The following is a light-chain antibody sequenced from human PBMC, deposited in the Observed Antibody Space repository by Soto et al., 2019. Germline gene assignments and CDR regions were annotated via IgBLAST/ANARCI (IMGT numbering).Light chain of an antibody. V-gene: IGKV3-15*01. CDR1: QSVGRN. J-gene: IGKJ2*01. Sequence: EIVMTQSPATLSVSPGERVTLSCRASQSVGRNLAWYQQKPGQAPRLLMYYASTRATGFPARFSGSGSGTEFTLTISSLQSEDFAVYYCQQYDNWLLYTFGQGTKLEIK. CDR3: QQYDNWLLYT. CDR2: YAS.